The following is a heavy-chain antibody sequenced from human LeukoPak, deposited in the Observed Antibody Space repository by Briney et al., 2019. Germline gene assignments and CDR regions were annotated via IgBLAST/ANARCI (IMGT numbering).Heavy chain of an antibody. J-gene: IGHJ5*02. CDR3: ARSVGATTDWFDP. D-gene: IGHD1-26*01. CDR1: GFTFRNYW. CDR2: IWYDGSNK. Sequence: GGSLRLSCAASGFTFRNYWMHWVRQAPGKGLEWVAVIWYDGSNKYYADSVKGRFTISRDNSKNTLYLEMNSLRGEDTAVYYCARSVGATTDWFDPWGQGTQVIVSS. V-gene: IGHV3-33*08.